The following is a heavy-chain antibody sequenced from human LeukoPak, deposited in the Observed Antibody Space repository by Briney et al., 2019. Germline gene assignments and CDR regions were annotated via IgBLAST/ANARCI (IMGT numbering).Heavy chain of an antibody. J-gene: IGHJ6*03. CDR2: IIPILGIA. D-gene: IGHD3-10*01. Sequence: GASVKVSCKASGGTFSSYAISWVRQAPGQGLEWMGRIIPILGIANYAQKFQGRVTITADKSTSAAYMELSSLRSEDTAVYYCANSGSNYYYYYMDVWGKGTTVTVSS. CDR1: GGTFSSYA. CDR3: ANSGSNYYYYYMDV. V-gene: IGHV1-69*04.